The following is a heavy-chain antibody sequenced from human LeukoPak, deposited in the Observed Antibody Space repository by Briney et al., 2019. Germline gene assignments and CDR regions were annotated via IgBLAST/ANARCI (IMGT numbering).Heavy chain of an antibody. CDR1: GYTFTSYG. J-gene: IGHJ4*02. D-gene: IGHD6-13*01. Sequence: AALKVSCKASGYTFTSYGISWVRQATGQGLEWMGWMNPNSGNTGDAQKFQDRGTMTRNTSISTAYMELSIQRSEDTAVYYCARGQSWHPVSDWGQGTLVTVSS. V-gene: IGHV1-8*02. CDR2: MNPNSGNT. CDR3: ARGQSWHPVSD.